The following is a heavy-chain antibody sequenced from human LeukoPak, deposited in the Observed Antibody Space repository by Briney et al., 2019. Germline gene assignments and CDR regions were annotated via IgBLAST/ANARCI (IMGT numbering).Heavy chain of an antibody. Sequence: PSETLSLTCTVSGGSISSYYWSWIRQPPGKGLEWIGYIYYSGSTNYNPSPKSRVTISVDTSKNQFSLKLSAVTAADTAVYYCARLRGSLPPYFDYWGQGTLVTVSS. CDR2: IYYSGST. V-gene: IGHV4-59*01. CDR3: ARLRGSLPPYFDY. J-gene: IGHJ4*02. CDR1: GGSISSYY. D-gene: IGHD3-10*01.